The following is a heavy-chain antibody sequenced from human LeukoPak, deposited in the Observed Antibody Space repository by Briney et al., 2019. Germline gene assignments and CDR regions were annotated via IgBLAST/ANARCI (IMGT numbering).Heavy chain of an antibody. CDR2: ISGSGGST. Sequence: GGSLRLSCAASGFTFSSYAMSWVRQAPGKGLEWVSAISGSGGSTYYADSVKGRFTISRDNTKNTLYLQMNSLRAEDTAVYYCASLKLWPNFDYWGQGTLVTVSS. CDR1: GFTFSSYA. J-gene: IGHJ4*02. CDR3: ASLKLWPNFDY. V-gene: IGHV3-23*01. D-gene: IGHD3-10*01.